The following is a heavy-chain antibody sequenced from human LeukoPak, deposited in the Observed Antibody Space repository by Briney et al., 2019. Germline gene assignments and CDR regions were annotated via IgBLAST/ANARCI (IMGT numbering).Heavy chain of an antibody. V-gene: IGHV4-39*01. CDR2: IYYSGST. D-gene: IGHD3-10*01. Sequence: PSETLSLTCTVSGGSISSSSYYWGWIRQPPGNGLEWIGSIYYSGSTYYNPSLKSRVTISVDTSKNQFSLKLSSVTAADTAVYYCASPFSGAFDIWGQGTMVTVSS. CDR1: GGSISSSSYY. CDR3: ASPFSGAFDI. J-gene: IGHJ3*02.